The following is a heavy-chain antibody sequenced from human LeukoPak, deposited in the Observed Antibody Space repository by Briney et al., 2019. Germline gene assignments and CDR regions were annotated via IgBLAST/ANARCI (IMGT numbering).Heavy chain of an antibody. CDR3: ARDNNPIHDFWSGNYMDV. V-gene: IGHV1-46*01. Sequence: GASVKVSCKASGYTFTSYYMHWVRQAPGQGLEWMGIINPSGGSTSYAQKFQGRVTMTRDTSTSTVYMELSSLRSEDTAVYYCARDNNPIHDFWSGNYMDVWGKGTTVTVSS. J-gene: IGHJ6*03. CDR2: INPSGGST. CDR1: GYTFTSYY. D-gene: IGHD3-3*01.